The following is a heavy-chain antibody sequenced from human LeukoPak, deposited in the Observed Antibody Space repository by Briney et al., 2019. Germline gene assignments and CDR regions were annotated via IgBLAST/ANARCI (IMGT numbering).Heavy chain of an antibody. V-gene: IGHV3-48*01. CDR1: GFSFSSYS. CDR2: ISTSSRTI. Sequence: GGSLRLSCAASGFSFSSYSMNWVRQAPGKGLEWVSYISTSSRTIYYADSVKGRFTTSRDNAKNSLYLQMNSLRADDTAVYYCASMAVTYYFNFWGQGTLVTVSS. D-gene: IGHD4-11*01. CDR3: ASMAVTYYFNF. J-gene: IGHJ4*02.